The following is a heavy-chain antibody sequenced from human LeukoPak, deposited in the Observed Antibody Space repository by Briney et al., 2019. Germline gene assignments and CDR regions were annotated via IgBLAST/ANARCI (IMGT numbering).Heavy chain of an antibody. CDR1: GFTLDDYG. CDR3: ARVYELREEDYYYYYMDF. CDR2: IKWNGGSK. D-gene: IGHD5/OR15-5a*01. J-gene: IGHJ6*03. V-gene: IGHV3-20*04. Sequence: GGSLRLSCAASGFTLDDYGMNWVRQAPGKGLEWVAGIKWNGGSKKYADSVKGRFTISRDNAKNSLYLQMNSLRAEDTALYYCARVYELREEDYYYYYMDFWGKGTPVTVSS.